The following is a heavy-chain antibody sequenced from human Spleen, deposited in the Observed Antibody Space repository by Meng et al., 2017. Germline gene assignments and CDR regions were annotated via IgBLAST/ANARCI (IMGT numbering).Heavy chain of an antibody. D-gene: IGHD3-10*01. CDR2: ISSSGITT. CDR1: GFTFTNYA. J-gene: IGHJ3*02. V-gene: IGHV3-23*01. Sequence: GESLKISCAASGFTFTNYAMTWVRQAPGKGLEWVSTISSSGITTYDADSVKGRFTISRDNSKNTLYLQMNSLRAEDTAIYYCAKVVSSGSNSRVLDAFDIWGQGTMVTVSS. CDR3: AKVVSSGSNSRVLDAFDI.